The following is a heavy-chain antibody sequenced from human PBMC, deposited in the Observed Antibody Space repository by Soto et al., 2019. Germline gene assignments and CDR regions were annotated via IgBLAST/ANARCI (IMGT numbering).Heavy chain of an antibody. CDR3: AKVDGYSRPTPCPNLVY. CDR1: VFTFTIYW. D-gene: IGHD6-13*01. CDR2: IYRGDTDS. J-gene: IGHJ4*02. Sequence: GESLKVSCKGSVFTFTIYWIAWVRQMPGKGLEWMAIIYRGDTDSSYTPSFQGQVTISADNSINTAYLHWSSLKASDTAIYYCAKVDGYSRPTPCPNLVYWCQGPLGTVSS. V-gene: IGHV5-51*01.